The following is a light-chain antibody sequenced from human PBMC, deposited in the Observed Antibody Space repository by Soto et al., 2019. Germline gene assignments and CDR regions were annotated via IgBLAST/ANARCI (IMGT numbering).Light chain of an antibody. J-gene: IGKJ3*01. CDR1: QSVSSSL. CDR2: GAT. CDR3: QLYGDSLFT. Sequence: EIVLTQSPGTPSVSPGERASLSCRASQSVSSSLLAWYQQKPGQAPRVLIYGATSRATGIPDRFSGSVSGTDFTLTISRLEPEDFAVYYCQLYGDSLFTFGPGTKVDIK. V-gene: IGKV3-20*01.